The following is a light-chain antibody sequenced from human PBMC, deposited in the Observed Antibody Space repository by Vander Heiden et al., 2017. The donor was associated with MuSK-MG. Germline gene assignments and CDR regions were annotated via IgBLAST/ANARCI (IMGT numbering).Light chain of an antibody. CDR3: QQRGDWIT. CDR2: DAS. J-gene: IGKJ5*01. Sequence: EIVLTQSPATLSLSPGERANLFCRASQNIYSNLAWYQQKPGQAPRLLIYDASNRANGTPDRFSGSGYGTDFALTSSRREPEDFAVYFVQQRGDWITFGQGTRLETK. CDR1: QNIYSN. V-gene: IGKV3-11*01.